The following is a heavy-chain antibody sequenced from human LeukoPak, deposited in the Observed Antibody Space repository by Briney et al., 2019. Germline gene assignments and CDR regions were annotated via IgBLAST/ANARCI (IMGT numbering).Heavy chain of an antibody. CDR2: IYHSGST. Sequence: SETLSLTCAVSGYSISSGYYWGWIRQPPGKGLEWIGSIYHSGSTYYNPSLKSRVTLSVDTSKNQFSLKLSSVTAADTAVYYCARGTRGLEWLANDAFDIWGQGTMVTVSS. D-gene: IGHD3-3*01. CDR3: ARGTRGLEWLANDAFDI. J-gene: IGHJ3*02. CDR1: GYSISSGYY. V-gene: IGHV4-38-2*01.